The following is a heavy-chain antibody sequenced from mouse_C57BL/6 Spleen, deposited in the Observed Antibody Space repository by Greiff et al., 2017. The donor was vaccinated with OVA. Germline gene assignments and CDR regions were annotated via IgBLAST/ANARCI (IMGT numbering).Heavy chain of an antibody. CDR2: IYPGDGDT. V-gene: IGHV1-82*01. Sequence: QVQLKESGPELVKPGASVKISCKASGYAFSSSWMNWVKQRPGKGLEWIGRIYPGDGDTNYNGKFKGKATLTAAKSSSTAYMQLSSLTSEDSAVYFCLYYGSSFGYWGQGTTLTFSS. D-gene: IGHD1-1*01. CDR1: GYAFSSSW. J-gene: IGHJ2*01. CDR3: LYYGSSFGY.